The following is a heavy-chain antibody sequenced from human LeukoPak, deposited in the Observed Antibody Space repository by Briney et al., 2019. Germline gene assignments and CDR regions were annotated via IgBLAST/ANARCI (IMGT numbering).Heavy chain of an antibody. D-gene: IGHD2-15*01. V-gene: IGHV3-64D*06. CDR2: ISSNGDNT. CDR3: TRDSALLGVAFDL. Sequence: GGSLRLSCSASGFPFNTYAIHWVRQAPGKGLEYVAGISSNGDNTDFADSAKGRFTISRDNSKSTLFLQMNSLRAEDTAVYFYTRDSALLGVAFDLWGQGTVVTVSS. J-gene: IGHJ3*01. CDR1: GFPFNTYA.